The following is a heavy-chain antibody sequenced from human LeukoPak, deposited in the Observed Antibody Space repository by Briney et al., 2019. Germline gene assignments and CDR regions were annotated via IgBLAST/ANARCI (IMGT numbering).Heavy chain of an antibody. Sequence: SETLSLTCTVSGGSIRSYYWSWIRQPPGKGLEWIGYIYYSGSTNYNPSLKSRVSISVDTSKNQFSLKLSSVTAADTAVYFCARDSVYATNWFDPWGQGTLVTVSS. V-gene: IGHV4-59*01. CDR1: GGSIRSYY. J-gene: IGHJ5*02. CDR3: ARDSVYATNWFDP. CDR2: IYYSGST. D-gene: IGHD2-8*01.